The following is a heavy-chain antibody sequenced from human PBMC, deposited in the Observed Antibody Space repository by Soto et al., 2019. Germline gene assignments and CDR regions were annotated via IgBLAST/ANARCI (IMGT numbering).Heavy chain of an antibody. Sequence: GASVKVSCKASGYTFPGYYMHWVRQAPGQGLEWMGWINPNSGGTNYAQKFQGWVTMTRDTSISTAYMELSRLRSDDTAVYYCASSRYCSSTSCLPMDVWGQGTTVTVSS. CDR3: ASSRYCSSTSCLPMDV. V-gene: IGHV1-2*04. D-gene: IGHD2-2*01. CDR2: INPNSGGT. J-gene: IGHJ6*02. CDR1: GYTFPGYY.